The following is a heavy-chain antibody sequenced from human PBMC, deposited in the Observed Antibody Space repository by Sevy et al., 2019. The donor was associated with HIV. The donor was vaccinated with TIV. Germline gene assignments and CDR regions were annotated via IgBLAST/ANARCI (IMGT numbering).Heavy chain of an antibody. D-gene: IGHD2-15*01. Sequence: SETLSLTCTVSGGSISSGGYYWSWIRQHPGKGLEWIGYIYYSGSTYYNPSLKSRVTISVDTSKNQFSLKLGSVTAADTAVYYCARGSTGRSPAFDIWGQGTMVTVSS. J-gene: IGHJ3*02. V-gene: IGHV4-31*03. CDR3: ARGSTGRSPAFDI. CDR2: IYYSGST. CDR1: GGSISSGGYY.